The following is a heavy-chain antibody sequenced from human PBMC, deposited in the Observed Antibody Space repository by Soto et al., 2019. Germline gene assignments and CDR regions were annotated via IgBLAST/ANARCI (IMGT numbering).Heavy chain of an antibody. Sequence: QGQLLQTGDEVKTPGASVRVSCRASGYPFTSYGISWVRQAPGQGLEWVAWISAYNGKRDTAQKLQGRVTMTLDTSTDTAPMGLGDLTSADTAVYYCARGRIVASLHDAFEMWGQGTKVTVSS. D-gene: IGHD5-12*01. CDR2: ISAYNGKR. J-gene: IGHJ3*02. V-gene: IGHV1-18*01. CDR1: GYPFTSYG. CDR3: ARGRIVASLHDAFEM.